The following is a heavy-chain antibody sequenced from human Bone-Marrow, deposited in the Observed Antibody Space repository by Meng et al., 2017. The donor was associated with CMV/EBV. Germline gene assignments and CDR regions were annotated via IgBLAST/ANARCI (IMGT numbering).Heavy chain of an antibody. V-gene: IGHV1-2*02. J-gene: IGHJ4*02. CDR3: ARSDFPRIFTGYRNLVY. D-gene: IGHD3-9*01. Sequence: GESLKISCKASGYTFTGYYMHWVRQAPGQGLEWMGWINPNSGGTNYAQKFQGRVTMTRDTSISTAYMELSRLRSDDTAVYYCARSDFPRIFTGYRNLVYWGQGTLVTASS. CDR1: GYTFTGYY. CDR2: INPNSGGT.